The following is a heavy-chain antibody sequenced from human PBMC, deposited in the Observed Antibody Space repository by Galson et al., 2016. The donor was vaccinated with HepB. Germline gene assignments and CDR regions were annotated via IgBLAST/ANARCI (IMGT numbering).Heavy chain of an antibody. V-gene: IGHV3-23*01. CDR3: AKDRASRLSSRGWLTNDALDI. CDR2: ISAGGGRT. J-gene: IGHJ3*02. Sequence: SLRLSCAVSGFTFDSYDMSWVRQAPGKGPEWVSAISAGGGRTNYVDSVKGRFTISRDNSKSTLYLQMNSLRFDDTALYYCAKDRASRLSSRGWLTNDALDIWGQGTMVTVSS. D-gene: IGHD6-19*01. CDR1: GFTFDSYD.